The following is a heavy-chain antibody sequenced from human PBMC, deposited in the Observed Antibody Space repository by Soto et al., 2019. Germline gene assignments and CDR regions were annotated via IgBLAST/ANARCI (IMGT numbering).Heavy chain of an antibody. CDR1: GFTFTSSA. Sequence: ASVKVSCKASGFTFTSSAVQWVRQARGQRLEWIGWIVVGSGNTNYAQKFQERVTITRDMSTSTAYMELSSLRSEDTAVYYCAAESGSYSWIAFDIWGQETMFTVS. D-gene: IGHD1-26*01. J-gene: IGHJ3*02. CDR2: IVVGSGNT. V-gene: IGHV1-58*01. CDR3: AAESGSYSWIAFDI.